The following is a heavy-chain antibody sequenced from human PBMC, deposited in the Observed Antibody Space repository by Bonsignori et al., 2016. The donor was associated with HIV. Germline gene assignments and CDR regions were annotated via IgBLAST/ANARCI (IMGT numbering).Heavy chain of an antibody. CDR3: ARCYDSSGYRDAFDI. V-gene: IGHV3-30-3*01. Sequence: WIRQPPGKGLEWVAVISYDGSNKYYADSVKGRFTISRDNSKNTLYLQMNSLRAEDTAVYYCARCYDSSGYRDAFDIWGQGTMVTVSS. J-gene: IGHJ3*02. D-gene: IGHD3-22*01. CDR2: ISYDGSNK.